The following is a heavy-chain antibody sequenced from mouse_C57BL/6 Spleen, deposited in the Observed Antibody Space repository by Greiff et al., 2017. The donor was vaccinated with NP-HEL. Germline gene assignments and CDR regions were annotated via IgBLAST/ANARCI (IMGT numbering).Heavy chain of an antibody. Sequence: QVQLQQPGAELVRPGSSVKLSCKASGYTFTSYWMDWVKQRPGQGLDWIGNIYPSDSETHYNQKFKDKATLTVDKSSSTAYMQLSSLTSEDSAVYYSARGVITTVGDYWGQGTTLTVSS. J-gene: IGHJ2*01. D-gene: IGHD1-1*01. CDR1: GYTFTSYW. CDR3: ARGVITTVGDY. CDR2: IYPSDSET. V-gene: IGHV1-61*01.